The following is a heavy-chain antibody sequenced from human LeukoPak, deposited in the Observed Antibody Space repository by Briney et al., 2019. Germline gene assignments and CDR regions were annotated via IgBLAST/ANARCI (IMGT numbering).Heavy chain of an antibody. D-gene: IGHD2-21*02. CDR3: ARTHCEGDCFSAIRY. Sequence: SETLSLTCTVSGGSISSGDYYWSWIRQPPGTGLEWIGSIYYSGGADYNPSLQSRVTISVDTSKNEFSLKVRSVTAADTAVYFCARTHCEGDCFSAIRYWGQGTPVTVSS. J-gene: IGHJ4*02. V-gene: IGHV4-39*07. CDR1: GGSISSGDYY. CDR2: IYYSGGA.